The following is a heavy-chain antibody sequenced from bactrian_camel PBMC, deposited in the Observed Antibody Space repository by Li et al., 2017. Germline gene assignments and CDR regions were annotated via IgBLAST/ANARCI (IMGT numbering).Heavy chain of an antibody. Sequence: HVQLVESGGGVVQPGSALRLACAFSSTASGSSYMSWVRQGPGKGLEWVASIYLDGTSTYYADSVKGRVTISRDSAEKSAYLEMNGLISEDTGSYYCVTSYGGSWYFFGIWGQGTQVTVS. D-gene: IGHD6*01. V-gene: IGHV3-2*01. CDR1: STASGSSY. CDR2: IYLDGTST. CDR3: VTSYGGSWYFFGI. J-gene: IGHJ6*01.